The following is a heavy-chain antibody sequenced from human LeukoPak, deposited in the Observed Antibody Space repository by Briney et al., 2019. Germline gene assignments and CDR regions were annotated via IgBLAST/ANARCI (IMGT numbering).Heavy chain of an antibody. CDR2: ISWNSGSI. D-gene: IGHD4-17*01. CDR1: GFTFDDYA. Sequence: GGSLRLSCAASGFTFDDYAMHWVRQAPGKGLERVSGISWNSGSIGYADSVKGRFTISRDNAKNSLYLQMNSLRAEDTALYYCAKVSSLRTLYYFDYWGQGTLVTVSS. V-gene: IGHV3-9*01. J-gene: IGHJ4*02. CDR3: AKVSSLRTLYYFDY.